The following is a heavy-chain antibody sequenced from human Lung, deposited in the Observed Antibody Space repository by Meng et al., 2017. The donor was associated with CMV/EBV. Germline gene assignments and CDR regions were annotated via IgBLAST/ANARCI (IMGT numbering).Heavy chain of an antibody. V-gene: IGHV3-11*04. J-gene: IGHJ6*02. Sequence: GGSLRLXXAASGFTFSDYYMTLVRRAPGKGLEWISYISSSGDIILYADSVKGRFTISRDNAEKSLYLQMNSLRAEDTALYFCARCKIYDFSFYGMDVWGQGTXVTVSS. D-gene: IGHD3-3*01. CDR2: ISSSGDII. CDR3: ARCKIYDFSFYGMDV. CDR1: GFTFSDYY.